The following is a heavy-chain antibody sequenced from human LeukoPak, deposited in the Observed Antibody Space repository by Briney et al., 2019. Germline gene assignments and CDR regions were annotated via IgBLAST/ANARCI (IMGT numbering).Heavy chain of an antibody. CDR2: ISSTSTTI. J-gene: IGHJ4*02. V-gene: IGHV3-48*01. Sequence: GGSLRLSCVASGVTLSNYAMSWARQAPGKGLEWVSYISSTSTTIYYADSVKGRFSISRDNARNSLYLQMNSLRAEDTAVYYCARRPYLSGSYYWGQGTLVTVSS. CDR1: GVTLSNYA. CDR3: ARRPYLSGSYY. D-gene: IGHD1-26*01.